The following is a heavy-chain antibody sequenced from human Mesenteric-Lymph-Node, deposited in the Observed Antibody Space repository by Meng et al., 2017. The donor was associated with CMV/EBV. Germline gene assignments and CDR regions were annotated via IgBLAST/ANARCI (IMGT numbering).Heavy chain of an antibody. V-gene: IGHV3-30*03. J-gene: IGHJ5*01. CDR3: ARYPHEFWSGKKWCES. CDR2: MRYDGGEK. D-gene: IGHD3-3*01. CDR1: RLSLSSYG. Sequence: SRLSLSSYGMHWVRQIPGKGVEWISVMRYDGGEKLYADSVKGRFTISRDISMNTLYLQMNSLRAEDAAVYYCARYPHEFWSGKKWCESWGQGTLVTVSS.